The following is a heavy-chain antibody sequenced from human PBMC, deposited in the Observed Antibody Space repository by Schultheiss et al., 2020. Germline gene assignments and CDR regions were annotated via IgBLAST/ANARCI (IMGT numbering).Heavy chain of an antibody. CDR2: IYYSGST. Sequence: SQTLSLTCTVSGGSISSSSYYWGWIRQPPGKGLEWIGYIYYSGSTNYNPSLKSRVTISVDTSKNQFSLKLSSVTAADTAVYYCARSRSSGSSYAAFDIWGQGTMVTGSS. D-gene: IGHD3-10*01. CDR1: GGSISSSSYY. V-gene: IGHV4-61*05. J-gene: IGHJ3*02. CDR3: ARSRSSGSSYAAFDI.